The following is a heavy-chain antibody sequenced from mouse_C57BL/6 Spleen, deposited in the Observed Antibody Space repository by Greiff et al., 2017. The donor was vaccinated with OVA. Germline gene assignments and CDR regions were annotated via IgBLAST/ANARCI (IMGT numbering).Heavy chain of an antibody. V-gene: IGHV1-64*01. CDR2: IHPNSGST. J-gene: IGHJ2*01. CDR3: ARGDYSNYVDY. Sequence: VQLQESGAELVKPGASVKLSCKASGYTFTSYWMHWVKQRPGQGLEWIGMIHPNSGSTNYNEKFKSKATLTVDKSSSTAYMQLSSLTSEDSAVYYCARGDYSNYVDYWGQGTTLTVSS. CDR1: GYTFTSYW. D-gene: IGHD2-5*01.